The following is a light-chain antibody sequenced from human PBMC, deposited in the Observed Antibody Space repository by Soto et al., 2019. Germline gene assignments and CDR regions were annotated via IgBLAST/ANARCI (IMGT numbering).Light chain of an antibody. J-gene: IGKJ1*01. CDR1: QSLSSNY. V-gene: IGKV3-20*01. Sequence: EIVLTQSPGTLSLSAGERATLSCRASQSLSSNYLAWSQQKPGQAPRLLIYGASTRATGVPDRFSGSGSGTDFTLTISRLEPEDFAVYYCQQYGSSGTFGQGTKVDI. CDR2: GAS. CDR3: QQYGSSGT.